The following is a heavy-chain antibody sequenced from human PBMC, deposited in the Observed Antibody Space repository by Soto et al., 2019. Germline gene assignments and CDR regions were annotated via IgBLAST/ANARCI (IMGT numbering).Heavy chain of an antibody. CDR1: GFTFSDYY. J-gene: IGHJ4*02. Sequence: GSLRLSCAASGFTFSDYYMNWIRQAPGKGLEWVSYISSSGGTVYYADSVKGRFTISRDNAKNSLYLQMNSLGAEDTAVYHCARGGYSSIVRGVPDFDYWGQGTLVTVSS. CDR3: ARGGYSSIVRGVPDFDY. D-gene: IGHD3-10*01. V-gene: IGHV3-11*01. CDR2: ISSSGGTV.